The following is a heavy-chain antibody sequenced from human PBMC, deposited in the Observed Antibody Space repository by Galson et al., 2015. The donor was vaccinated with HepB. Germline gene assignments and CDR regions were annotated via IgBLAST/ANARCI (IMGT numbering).Heavy chain of an antibody. V-gene: IGHV3-30*18. CDR1: GFTFSSYG. D-gene: IGHD6-13*01. CDR2: ISYDGSNK. J-gene: IGHJ4*02. Sequence: SLRLSCAASGFTFSSYGMHWVRQAPGKGLEWVAVISYDGSNKYYADSVKGRFTISRDNSKNTLYLQMNSLRAEDTAVYYCAKGPPLKKRHRIAAAPFDYWGQGTLVTVSS. CDR3: AKGPPLKKRHRIAAAPFDY.